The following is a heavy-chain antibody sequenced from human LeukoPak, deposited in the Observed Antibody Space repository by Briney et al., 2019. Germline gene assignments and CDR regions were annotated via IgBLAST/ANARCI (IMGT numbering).Heavy chain of an antibody. CDR1: GGSISSYY. J-gene: IGHJ4*02. Sequence: SETLSLTCTVSGGSISSYYWSWIRQPAGKGLEWIGRIYTSGSTNYNPSLKSRVTMSVDTSKNQFSLELSSVTAADTAVYYCARDLSDFWSGYHDYWGQGTLVTVSS. CDR3: ARDLSDFWSGYHDY. CDR2: IYTSGST. V-gene: IGHV4-4*07. D-gene: IGHD3-3*01.